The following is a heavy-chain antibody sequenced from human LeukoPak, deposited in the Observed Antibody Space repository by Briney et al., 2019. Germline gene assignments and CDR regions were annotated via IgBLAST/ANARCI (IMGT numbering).Heavy chain of an antibody. J-gene: IGHJ3*02. CDR2: ISGSGGST. V-gene: IGHV3-23*01. D-gene: IGHD3-10*01. CDR1: GFTFSSYA. CDR3: ARDRMVRYAFDI. Sequence: GGSLRLSCAASGFTFSSYAMSWVRQAPGKGLEWVSAISGSGGSTYYADSVKGRFTISRDNSKNTLYLQMNSLRAEDTAVYYCARDRMVRYAFDIWGQGTLVTVSS.